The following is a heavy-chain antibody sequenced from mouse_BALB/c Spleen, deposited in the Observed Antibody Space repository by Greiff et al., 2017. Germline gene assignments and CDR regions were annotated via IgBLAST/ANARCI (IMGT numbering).Heavy chain of an antibody. J-gene: IGHJ3*01. CDR3: ARGVYGRSWCAY. V-gene: IGHV3-8*02. Sequence: EVMLVESGPSLVKPSQTLSLTCSVTGDSITSGYWNWIRKFPGNKLEYMGYISYSGSTYYNPSLKSRISITRDTSKNQYYLQLNSVTTEDTATYYCARGVYGRSWCAYWGQGTLVTVAA. D-gene: IGHD2-1*01. CDR2: ISYSGST. CDR1: GDSITSGY.